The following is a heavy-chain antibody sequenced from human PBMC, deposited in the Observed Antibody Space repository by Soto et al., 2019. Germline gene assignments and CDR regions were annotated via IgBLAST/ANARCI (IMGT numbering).Heavy chain of an antibody. J-gene: IGHJ6*02. V-gene: IGHV5-51*01. D-gene: IGHD3-10*01. CDR3: AGGGVRGVITRTRDYYGMDV. Sequence: PGESLKISCKGSGYSFSSYWSGWVRQMPGKGLECMGIIYPGDSDTRYSPSFQGQVTISADKSISTAYLQWSSLKASDTAMYYCAGGGVRGVITRTRDYYGMDVWGQGTTVTVSS. CDR1: GYSFSSYW. CDR2: IYPGDSDT.